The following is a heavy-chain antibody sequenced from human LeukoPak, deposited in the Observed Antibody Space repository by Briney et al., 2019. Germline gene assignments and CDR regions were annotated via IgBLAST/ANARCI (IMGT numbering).Heavy chain of an antibody. D-gene: IGHD3-3*01. V-gene: IGHV1-24*01. CDR2: FDPPDDET. CDR1: GHTLTALP. Sequence: ASVKVSCKVSGHTLTALPMHWVRQAPGKGLEWMGSFDPPDDETIYARNFLGRVTMTEDTSTNTAFMELTDLRSEDTAVYYCAAFDDSWSGYFSSSPYYYYVDVWGGGTTVTVSS. CDR3: AAFDDSWSGYFSSSPYYYYVDV. J-gene: IGHJ6*03.